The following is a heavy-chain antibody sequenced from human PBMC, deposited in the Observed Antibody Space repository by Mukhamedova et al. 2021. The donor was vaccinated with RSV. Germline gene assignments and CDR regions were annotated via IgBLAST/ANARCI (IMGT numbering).Heavy chain of an antibody. Sequence: SYAQKFQGRVTMTRDTSTSTVYMELSSLRSEDTAVYYCATFPAGGDYWGQGTLVTVSS. D-gene: IGHD6-25*01. V-gene: IGHV1-46*01. CDR3: ATFPAGGDY. J-gene: IGHJ4*02.